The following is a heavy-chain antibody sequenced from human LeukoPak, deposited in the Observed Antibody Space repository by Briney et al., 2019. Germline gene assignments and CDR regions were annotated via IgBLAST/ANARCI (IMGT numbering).Heavy chain of an antibody. J-gene: IGHJ4*02. Sequence: SETLSLTCTVSGGSISSYYWGWIRQPPGKGLEWIGNIYYSGSTYYNPSLKTRVTISVDTSKDQFSLKLTSVTAADTAVYYCARHASVDGNWPRPLDYWGQGSLVTVSS. CDR3: ARHASVDGNWPRPLDY. D-gene: IGHD6-19*01. V-gene: IGHV4-39*01. CDR2: IYYSGST. CDR1: GGSISSYY.